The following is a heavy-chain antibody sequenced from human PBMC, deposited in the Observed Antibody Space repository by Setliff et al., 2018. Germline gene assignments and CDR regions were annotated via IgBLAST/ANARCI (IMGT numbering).Heavy chain of an antibody. CDR2: IWGDGGTK. CDR3: VTDPPFSGWSFDS. J-gene: IGHJ4*02. Sequence: GGSLRLSCAASGFTFSTYRMHWVRQAPGKGLEWVAVIWGDGGTKYHADSVKGRFTVSRDNSKNTLYLQMNSLRVEDTAVYYCVTDPPFSGWSFDSWGQGTLVTVSS. D-gene: IGHD6-19*01. V-gene: IGHV3-33*08. CDR1: GFTFSTYR.